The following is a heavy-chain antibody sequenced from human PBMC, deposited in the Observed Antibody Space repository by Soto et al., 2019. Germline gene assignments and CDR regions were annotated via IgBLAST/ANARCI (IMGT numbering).Heavy chain of an antibody. J-gene: IGHJ1*01. CDR3: ANAGSSGYYSWYFQH. V-gene: IGHV3-23*01. CDR2: ISGSGGST. Sequence: PGGSLRLSCAASGFTFSSYAMSWVRQAPGKGLEWVSAISGSGGSTYYADSVKGRFTISRDNSKNTLYLQMNSLRAEYTAVYYCANAGSSGYYSWYFQHWGQGTLVTVSS. CDR1: GFTFSSYA. D-gene: IGHD3-22*01.